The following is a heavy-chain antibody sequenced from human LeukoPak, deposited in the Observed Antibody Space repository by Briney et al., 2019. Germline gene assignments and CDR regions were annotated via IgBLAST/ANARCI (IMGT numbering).Heavy chain of an antibody. J-gene: IGHJ4*02. CDR3: ARVAQGGYSYVN. V-gene: IGHV3-74*01. CDR1: GFTFSSYW. D-gene: IGHD5-18*01. Sequence: GGSLRLSCAASGFTFSSYWMHWVRQAPGKGLVWVSRIKTDGSTTTYADSVKGRFTISRDNAENTLYLQMNSLSAEDTAVYYCARVAQGGYSYVNWGQGTLVTVSS. CDR2: IKTDGSTT.